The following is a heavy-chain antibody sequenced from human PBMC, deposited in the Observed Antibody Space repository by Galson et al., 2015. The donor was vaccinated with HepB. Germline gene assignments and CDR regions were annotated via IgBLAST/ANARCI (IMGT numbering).Heavy chain of an antibody. CDR3: TPTGPSSLFDY. CDR1: GFTFSSYA. CDR2: ISYDGSNK. J-gene: IGHJ4*02. V-gene: IGHV3-30*04. Sequence: SLRLSCAASGFTFSSYAMHWVRQAPGKGLEWVAVISYDGSNKYYADSVKGRFTISRDNSKNTLYLQMNSLKTEDTAVYYCTPTGPSSLFDYWGQGTLVTVSS. D-gene: IGHD3-10*01.